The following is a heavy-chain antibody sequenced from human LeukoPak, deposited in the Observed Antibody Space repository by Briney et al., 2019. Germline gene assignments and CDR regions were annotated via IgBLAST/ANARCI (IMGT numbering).Heavy chain of an antibody. CDR2: INPNSGGT. CDR3: ARDSIAAADD. J-gene: IGHJ4*02. D-gene: IGHD6-13*01. V-gene: IGHV1-2*02. Sequence: ASVSVSCTASGYTFTGYYMHWVRQAPGQGLEWMGWINPNSGGTNYAQKFQGRVTITRDTSISTAYMELSRLRSDDTAVYYCARDSIAAADDWGQGTLVTVSS. CDR1: GYTFTGYY.